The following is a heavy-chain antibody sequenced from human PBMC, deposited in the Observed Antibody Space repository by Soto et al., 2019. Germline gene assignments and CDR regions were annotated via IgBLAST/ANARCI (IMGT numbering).Heavy chain of an antibody. V-gene: IGHV4-61*01. Sequence: PSETLSLTCTVSGGSISSSYYWSWIRQPPGKGLEWIGYIYYSGSTNYNPSLKSRVTISVDTSKNQFSLKLSSVTAADTAVYYCARCDRAGVVRGTRYMDVWGKGTTVTVSS. D-gene: IGHD3-10*01. J-gene: IGHJ6*03. CDR1: GGSISSSYY. CDR3: ARCDRAGVVRGTRYMDV. CDR2: IYYSGST.